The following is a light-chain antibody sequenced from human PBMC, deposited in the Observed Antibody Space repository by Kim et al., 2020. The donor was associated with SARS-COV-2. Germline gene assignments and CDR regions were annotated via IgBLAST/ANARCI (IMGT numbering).Light chain of an antibody. J-gene: IGLJ2*01. CDR2: GKN. CDR3: NSRDSSGNHP. V-gene: IGLV3-19*01. Sequence: SSELTQDPAVSVALGQTVRITCQGESLRSYYASWYQQKPGQAPVLVIYGKNNRPSGIPDRFSGSSSGNTASLTITGAQAEDEADYYCNSRDSSGNHPFGGGTQLTVL. CDR1: SLRSYY.